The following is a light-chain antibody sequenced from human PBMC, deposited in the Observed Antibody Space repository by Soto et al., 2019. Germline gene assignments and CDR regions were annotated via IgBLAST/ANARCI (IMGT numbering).Light chain of an antibody. Sequence: QSVLTQPASVSGSPGQSITISCTGTSSDVGGYNYVSWYQQHPGKAPKLMIYDVSNRPSGVSNRFSGSKSGNTASLTISGLQAEDEADYYCSSHTSSSTSNVFGTGTKGTV. J-gene: IGLJ1*01. CDR2: DVS. CDR1: SSDVGGYNY. CDR3: SSHTSSSTSNV. V-gene: IGLV2-14*01.